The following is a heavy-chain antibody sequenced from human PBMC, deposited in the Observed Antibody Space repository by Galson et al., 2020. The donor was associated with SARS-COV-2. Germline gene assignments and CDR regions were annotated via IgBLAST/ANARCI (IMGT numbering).Heavy chain of an antibody. CDR1: DFTFRSYT. Sequence: GESLKISCAASDFTFRSYTLNWVRQAPGKGLGWVSSISSTGAYINYADSLKGRFTISRDNAENTPYLQMNSLRPEDTAVYYCATYQLAGPGFGSWGQGTLVIVSS. CDR3: ATYQLAGPGFGS. J-gene: IGHJ4*02. D-gene: IGHD6-19*01. V-gene: IGHV3-21*06. CDR2: ISSTGAYI.